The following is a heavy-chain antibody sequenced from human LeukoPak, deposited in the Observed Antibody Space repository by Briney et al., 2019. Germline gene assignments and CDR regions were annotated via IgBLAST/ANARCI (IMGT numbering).Heavy chain of an antibody. CDR1: GFTFITYS. Sequence: GGSLRLSCVASGFTFITYSMNWVRQAPGKGLEWVSSISSSSDYIYYADSMRGRFTISRDNAKNSLYLQMNSLKPEDTAVYYCARVAEAAAFDSWGQGTLVTVSS. V-gene: IGHV3-21*06. CDR2: ISSSSDYI. D-gene: IGHD6-13*01. CDR3: ARVAEAAAFDS. J-gene: IGHJ4*02.